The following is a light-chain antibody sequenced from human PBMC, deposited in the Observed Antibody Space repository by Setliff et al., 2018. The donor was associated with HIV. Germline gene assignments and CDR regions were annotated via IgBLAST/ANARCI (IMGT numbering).Light chain of an antibody. V-gene: IGLV2-8*01. Sequence: QSALTQPPSASGSPGQSVTISCTGASSDVGVYNYVSWSQQHPGKAPKLMIYEVTKRPSGVPDRFSGSKSGNTASLTVSGLQAEDEADYYCGSYAGSKSYVFGTGTKVTVL. CDR2: EVT. CDR3: GSYAGSKSYV. CDR1: SSDVGVYNY. J-gene: IGLJ1*01.